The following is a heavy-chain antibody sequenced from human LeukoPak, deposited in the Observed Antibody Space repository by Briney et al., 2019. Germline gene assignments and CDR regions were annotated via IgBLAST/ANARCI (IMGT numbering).Heavy chain of an antibody. J-gene: IGHJ4*02. CDR2: ISWNSGSI. CDR1: GFTFDDYA. V-gene: IGHV3-9*01. CDR3: AKDQRNTIFGVVIIPGDYFDY. D-gene: IGHD3-3*01. Sequence: PGGSLRLSCAASGFTFDDYAMHWVRQAPGKGLEWVSGISWNSGSIGYADSVKGRFTISRDNSKNTLYLQMNSLRAEDTAVYYCAKDQRNTIFGVVIIPGDYFDYWGQGTLVTVSS.